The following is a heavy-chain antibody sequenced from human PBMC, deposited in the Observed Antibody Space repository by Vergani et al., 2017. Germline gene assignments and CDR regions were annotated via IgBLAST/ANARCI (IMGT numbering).Heavy chain of an antibody. J-gene: IGHJ4*02. V-gene: IGHV3-30*02. CDR1: GLPFGGYA. Sequence: QVQLLESGEGVFQPGGSLRLSCAASGLPFGGYAMNWFRQAPGKGLEWVAFIRYDGSNKYYADSVKGRFTISRDNSKNTLYLQMNSLRAEDTAVYYCACATYYDILTGHYPDYWGQGTLVTVSS. CDR3: ACATYYDILTGHYPDY. D-gene: IGHD3-9*01. CDR2: IRYDGSNK.